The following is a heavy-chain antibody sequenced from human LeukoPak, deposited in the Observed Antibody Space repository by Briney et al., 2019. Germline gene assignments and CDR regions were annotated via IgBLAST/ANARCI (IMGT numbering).Heavy chain of an antibody. CDR3: ARDDNYGILVNVDY. Sequence: ASVKVSCKTSGYSFILYGISWVRQAPGQGPEWMGWISTSTGDTKYTQKFRGRVTLTTDTSTSTAYMELSSLRSDDTAVYYCARDDNYGILVNVDYWGQGTLVTVSS. V-gene: IGHV1-18*01. CDR1: GYSFILYG. D-gene: IGHD4-11*01. CDR2: ISTSTGDT. J-gene: IGHJ4*02.